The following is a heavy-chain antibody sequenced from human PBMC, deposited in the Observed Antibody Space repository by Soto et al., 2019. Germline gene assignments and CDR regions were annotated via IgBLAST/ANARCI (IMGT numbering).Heavy chain of an antibody. CDR2: IIPIFGTA. V-gene: IGHV1-69*01. D-gene: IGHD2-21*02. CDR1: GGTFSSYA. J-gene: IGHJ6*02. CDR3: ARTDIVLVTARINYGMDV. Sequence: QVQLVQSGAEVKKPGSSVKVSCKASGGTFSSYAISWVRQAPGQGLEWMGGIIPIFGTANYAQKFQGRVTITADESTSTAYMELSSLRSEDTAVYYCARTDIVLVTARINYGMDVWGQGTTVTVSS.